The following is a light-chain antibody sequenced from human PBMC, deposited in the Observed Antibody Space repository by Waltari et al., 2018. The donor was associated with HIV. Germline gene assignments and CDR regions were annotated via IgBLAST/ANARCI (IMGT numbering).Light chain of an antibody. Sequence: QSALTQPPSASGSPGQSVTMSCTGTSSDIGGYNYVSWYQQHPGKAPKLIMTEVTKRPSGVPDRCSGSKSGNTASLTVSGLQAEEEAHYYCASYAPTNKFYVLFGGGTTLTVL. CDR2: EVT. V-gene: IGLV2-8*01. CDR3: ASYAPTNKFYVL. CDR1: SSDIGGYNY. J-gene: IGLJ2*01.